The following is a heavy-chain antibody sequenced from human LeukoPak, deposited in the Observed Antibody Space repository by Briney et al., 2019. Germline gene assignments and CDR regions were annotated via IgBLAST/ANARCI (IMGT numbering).Heavy chain of an antibody. Sequence: GASLQISCKGSGYSINNYWIGWVRQMPGKRLEWMGIIYPADSDIRYSPSFQGQVTISADKSISTVYLQWSSLKASDTAMYYCARQEYCSGGSCYTWFDPWGQGTLVTVSS. J-gene: IGHJ5*02. D-gene: IGHD2-15*01. CDR3: ARQEYCSGGSCYTWFDP. V-gene: IGHV5-51*01. CDR1: GYSINNYW. CDR2: IYPADSDI.